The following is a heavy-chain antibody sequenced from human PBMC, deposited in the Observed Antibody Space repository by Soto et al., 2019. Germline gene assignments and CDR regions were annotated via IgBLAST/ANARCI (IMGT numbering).Heavy chain of an antibody. CDR2: ISPYKGNT. Sequence: ASVKVSCKASGYTFPNYGISWVRQAPGQGFEWMGWISPYKGNTNYAQKLQGRVPMTTDTSTSTAYMELRSLRSDDAAIYYCARDLDGSGSYYTDYWGQGTLVTVS. CDR1: GYTFPNYG. CDR3: ARDLDGSGSYYTDY. D-gene: IGHD3-10*01. J-gene: IGHJ4*02. V-gene: IGHV1-18*01.